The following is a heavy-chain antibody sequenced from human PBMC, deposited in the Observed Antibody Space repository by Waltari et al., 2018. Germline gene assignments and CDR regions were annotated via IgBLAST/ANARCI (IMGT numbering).Heavy chain of an antibody. J-gene: IGHJ5*02. D-gene: IGHD4-17*01. CDR3: ARSCGLRCHWFDP. CDR1: GFTLTRLW. Sequence: EVQLVESGGGLVQPGGSLRLSCAASGFTLTRLWMHWVRQAPGKGLVWVSRINIDESGTSYADSVKGRFTISRDNTKNTLYLQMNSLRAEDTAVYYCARSCGLRCHWFDPWGQGTLVTVSS. CDR2: INIDESGT. V-gene: IGHV3-74*01.